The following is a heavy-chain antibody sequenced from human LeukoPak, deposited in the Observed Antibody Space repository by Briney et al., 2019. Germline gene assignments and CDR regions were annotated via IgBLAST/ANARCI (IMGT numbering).Heavy chain of an antibody. J-gene: IGHJ3*02. CDR1: GFTFSSYS. CDR3: ATGNIVGDGGSGVFDI. CDR2: IRSKSDGGTS. D-gene: IGHD1-26*01. V-gene: IGHV3-15*01. Sequence: GGSLRLSCAASGFTFSSYSMNWVRQAPGKGLEWVGRIRSKSDGGTSDYAAPVKGRFTISTDDSKNTLYLQMNSLQREDTAVYYCATGNIVGDGGSGVFDIWGPGTVVTVSS.